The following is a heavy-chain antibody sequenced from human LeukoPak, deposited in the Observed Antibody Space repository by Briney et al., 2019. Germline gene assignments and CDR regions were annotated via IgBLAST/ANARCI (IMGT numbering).Heavy chain of an antibody. V-gene: IGHV3-21*01. J-gene: IGHJ6*03. CDR1: GFTFSSYT. D-gene: IGHD1-26*01. Sequence: PGGSLRLSCAGSGFTFSSYTLNWVRQAPGKGLEWVSSISSSSDYIYYADSVKGRFTISRDNAKNSLYLQMNSLRAEDAALYFCARDPYSGSYGPYYYYYMDVWGKGTTVTISS. CDR3: ARDPYSGSYGPYYYYYMDV. CDR2: ISSSSDYI.